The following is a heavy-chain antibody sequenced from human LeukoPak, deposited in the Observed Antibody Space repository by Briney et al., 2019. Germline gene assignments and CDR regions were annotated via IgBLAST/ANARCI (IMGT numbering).Heavy chain of an antibody. CDR2: IYYSGST. D-gene: IGHD6-13*01. CDR3: ARAPPAAGLYYFDY. CDR1: GGSISSYY. V-gene: IGHV4-59*01. Sequence: SETLSLTCTVSGGSISSYYWSWIRQPPGKGLEWIGYIYYSGSTNYNPSLKSRVTISVDTSKNQISLKLSSVTAADTAVYYCARAPPAAGLYYFDYWGQGTLVTVSS. J-gene: IGHJ4*02.